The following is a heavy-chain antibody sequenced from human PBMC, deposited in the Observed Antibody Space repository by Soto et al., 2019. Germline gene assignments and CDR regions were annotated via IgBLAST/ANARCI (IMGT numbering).Heavy chain of an antibody. Sequence: EVQLVQSGADIKKPGESLKISCKGVGYKFGSAWIGWVRQMPGKGLEWMGIIKPGTSDIRYSPSCRGHVTISADEAVSTAYLQCSSLKASDTAMYYCARQLSHICDSWGQGTLVTVSS. V-gene: IGHV5-51*01. D-gene: IGHD3-3*02. CDR1: GYKFGSAW. CDR2: IKPGTSDI. CDR3: ARQLSHICDS. J-gene: IGHJ4*02.